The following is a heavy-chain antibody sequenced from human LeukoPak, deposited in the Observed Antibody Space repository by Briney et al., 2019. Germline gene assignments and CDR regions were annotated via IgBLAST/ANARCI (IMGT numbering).Heavy chain of an antibody. D-gene: IGHD3-10*01. Sequence: ASVKVSCKASGYTLTSYNMHWVRQAPGQALEWMGIISPVSTYYPPQFQGRVTMTRDTSTSTVYMDLSSLKASDTAMYYCARSDQLKWFGDPRRPYYYGMDVWGQGTTVTVSS. J-gene: IGHJ6*02. CDR2: ISPVST. CDR3: ARSDQLKWFGDPRRPYYYGMDV. CDR1: GYTLTSYN. V-gene: IGHV1-46*01.